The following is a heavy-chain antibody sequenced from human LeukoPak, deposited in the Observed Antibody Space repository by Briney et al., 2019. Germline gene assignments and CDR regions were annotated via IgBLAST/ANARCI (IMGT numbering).Heavy chain of an antibody. D-gene: IGHD1-26*01. J-gene: IGHJ6*03. CDR3: ATWELPTRYMDV. CDR2: INPNSGGT. CDR1: GYTFTSYY. V-gene: IGHV1-2*02. Sequence: ASVKVSCKASGYTFTSYYMHWVRQAPGQGLEWMGWINPNSGGTNYAQKFQGRVTMTRDTSISTAYMELSRLRSDDTAVYYCATWELPTRYMDVWGKGTTVTVSS.